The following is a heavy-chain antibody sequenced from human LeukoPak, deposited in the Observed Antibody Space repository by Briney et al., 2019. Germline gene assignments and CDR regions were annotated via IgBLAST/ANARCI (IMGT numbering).Heavy chain of an antibody. D-gene: IGHD5-24*01. CDR3: ARQHLNDYNYFHY. V-gene: IGHV5-51*01. CDR1: GYSFTMYW. Sequence: GESLKISCKGSGYSFTMYWIGWVRQMPGKGLEWMGVIYPGDSDTRYSPSFQGQVTISADRSISTAYLQWSSLKASDTAMYYCARQHLNDYNYFHYWGQGTLVTVSS. J-gene: IGHJ4*02. CDR2: IYPGDSDT.